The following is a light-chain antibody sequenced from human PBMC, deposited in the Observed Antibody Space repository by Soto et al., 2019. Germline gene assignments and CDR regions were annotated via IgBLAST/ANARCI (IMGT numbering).Light chain of an antibody. CDR3: QQYGSP. V-gene: IGKV3-20*01. J-gene: IGKJ1*01. Sequence: DIVLTQSPGTLYLSPGERATLSCRASQSVSSSYLAWYQQKPGQAPRLLIYGASSRATGIPDRFSGSGSGTDFTLTISRLEPEDFAVYYCQQYGSPFGQGTKVDIK. CDR1: QSVSSSY. CDR2: GAS.